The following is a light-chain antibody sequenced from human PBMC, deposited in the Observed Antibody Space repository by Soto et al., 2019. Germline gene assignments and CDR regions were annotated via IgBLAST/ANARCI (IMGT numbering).Light chain of an antibody. V-gene: IGLV2-18*02. CDR2: EVS. Sequence: QSVLTQPPSVSGSPGQSVTISCTGTSSDVGSYNRVSWYQQPPGTAPKLMIYEVSYRPSGVPGRFSGSKSGNTASLTISGLQAEDEADYYCSSYTSSTTVVFGGGTKLTVL. CDR1: SSDVGSYNR. CDR3: SSYTSSTTVV. J-gene: IGLJ2*01.